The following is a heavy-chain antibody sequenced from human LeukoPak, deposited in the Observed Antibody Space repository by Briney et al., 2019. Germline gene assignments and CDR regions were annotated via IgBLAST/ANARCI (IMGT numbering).Heavy chain of an antibody. CDR1: GFSLTTSGVG. V-gene: IGHV2-5*02. D-gene: IGHD6-13*01. J-gene: IGHJ5*02. CDR2: IYSDDRE. Sequence: VSGPTLVKPTQTLTLTCTFSGFSLTTSGVGVGWFRQPPGKALEWLAIIYSDDREFYSPSLNSRLTITKDTSNNQVVLTMTNMDPVDTATYYCAHRRPPVPAGKDWFDPWGQGTLVSVSS. CDR3: AHRRPPVPAGKDWFDP.